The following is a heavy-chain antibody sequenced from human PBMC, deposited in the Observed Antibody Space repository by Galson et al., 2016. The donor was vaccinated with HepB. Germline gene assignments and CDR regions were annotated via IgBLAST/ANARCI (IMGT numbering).Heavy chain of an antibody. D-gene: IGHD6-13*01. J-gene: IGHJ4*02. Sequence: SLRLSCAASGFTFDDYAMHWVRQAPGKGLEWVSAIGWNSGYKAYVDSGKGRFTISRDNAKNSLYLQMTSLRAEDTALYYCAKGRGSGITAAVGNFWGQGTLVTVSS. CDR3: AKGRGSGITAAVGNF. CDR2: IGWNSGYK. V-gene: IGHV3-9*01. CDR1: GFTFDDYA.